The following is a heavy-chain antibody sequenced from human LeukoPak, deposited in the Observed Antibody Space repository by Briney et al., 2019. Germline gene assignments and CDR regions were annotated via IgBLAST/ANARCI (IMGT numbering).Heavy chain of an antibody. CDR1: GFSVTSNY. Sequence: QSGGSLTLSCAASGFSVTSNYMSWVRQAPGQGLEWVSVLYTKYADSVKGRFSISRDTSENTLSLHMNSLRAEDSAVYYCAAKGSGYTGTYVFAHWGRGTLVTVSS. J-gene: IGHJ4*02. V-gene: IGHV3-66*01. CDR3: AAKGSGYTGTYVFAH. D-gene: IGHD1-26*01. CDR2: LYT.